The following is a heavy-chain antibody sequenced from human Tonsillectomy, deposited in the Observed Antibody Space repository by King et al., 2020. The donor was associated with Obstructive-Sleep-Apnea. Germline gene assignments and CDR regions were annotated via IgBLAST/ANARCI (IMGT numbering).Heavy chain of an antibody. J-gene: IGHJ4*02. CDR3: AKGRSAAMPASFDY. V-gene: IGHV3-33*06. D-gene: IGHD2-2*01. CDR2: IWYDGSNK. Sequence: VQLVESGGGVVQPGRSLRLSCAASGFTFSSYGMHWVRQAPGKGLEWVADIWYDGSNKYYADSVKGRFTISRDNSKNTLYLQMKSLRAEDTAVYYCAKGRSAAMPASFDYWGQGTLVTVSS. CDR1: GFTFSSYG.